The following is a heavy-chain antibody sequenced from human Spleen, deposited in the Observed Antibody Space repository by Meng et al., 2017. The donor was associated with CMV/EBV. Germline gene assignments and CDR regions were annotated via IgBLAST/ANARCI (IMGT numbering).Heavy chain of an antibody. V-gene: IGHV3-30*04. CDR3: AKGLSRGSSNLDY. J-gene: IGHJ4*02. Sequence: GESLKISCAASGFPFSTYALHWVRQAPHKGLEWVALISHDGKYKFYADSVKGRFTVSRDNSRNTLYLQMNSLRAEDTAVYFCAKGLSRGSSNLDYWGQGTLVTVSS. D-gene: IGHD1-1*01. CDR2: ISHDGKYK. CDR1: GFPFSTYA.